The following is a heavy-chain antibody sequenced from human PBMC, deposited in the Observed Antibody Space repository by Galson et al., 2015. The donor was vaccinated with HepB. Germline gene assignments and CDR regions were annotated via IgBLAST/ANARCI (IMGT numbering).Heavy chain of an antibody. CDR1: GRTFNMYT. V-gene: IGHV1-69*02. CDR2: VIPLVNKV. CDR3: VVSALDKWDVESTTPVIRGSGESYFDS. J-gene: IGHJ4*02. Sequence: SVKVSCKASGRTFNMYTFNWLRQSPGHGLQWMGTVIPLVNKVNYAQNFQGRVTISADKSTSTTYMTLNRLKSEDTAVYYCVVSALDKWDVESTTPVIRGSGESYFDSWGPGTHVTVSA. D-gene: IGHD2-21*02.